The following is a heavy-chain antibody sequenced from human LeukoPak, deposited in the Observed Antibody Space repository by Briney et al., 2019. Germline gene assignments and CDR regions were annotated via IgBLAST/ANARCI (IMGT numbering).Heavy chain of an antibody. CDR3: TKTHKVWWLRNNYYYGMDV. V-gene: IGHV3-30*18. CDR2: ISYVGCNK. CDR1: GFTFRSYG. Sequence: GGSLRLSCAATGFTFRSYGMHWVRQAPGKGLEWVAVISYVGCNKYYADSVKGRFTISKDNSKNTLYLQMKSLRAEDTAVYNSTKTHKVWWLRNNYYYGMDVWVQGTTVTVS. D-gene: IGHD5-12*01. J-gene: IGHJ6*02.